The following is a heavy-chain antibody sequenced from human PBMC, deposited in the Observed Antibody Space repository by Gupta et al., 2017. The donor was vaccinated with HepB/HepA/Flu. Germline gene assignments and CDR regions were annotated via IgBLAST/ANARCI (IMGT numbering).Heavy chain of an antibody. J-gene: IGHJ4*02. CDR1: GYTFRFYY. CDR3: ARVQYYFDSSGPSAYYCDY. CDR2: INPNTGNP. Sequence: QVQLVQSGAEVRRPGAAVKVSCQASGYTFRFYYIHWVRQAPGQGLEWMGSINPNTGNPTYAQQFQGRVTMTRDKSIDTAYMDLNRLRSDDTAVYYCARVQYYFDSSGPSAYYCDYWGQGTLVTVSS. D-gene: IGHD3-22*01. V-gene: IGHV1-2*02.